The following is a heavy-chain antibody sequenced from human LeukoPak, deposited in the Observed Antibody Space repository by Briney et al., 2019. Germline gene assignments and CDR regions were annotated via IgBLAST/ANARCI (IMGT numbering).Heavy chain of an antibody. CDR3: ARGEIAAAVSAFDI. CDR1: GGSISPYY. D-gene: IGHD6-13*01. V-gene: IGHV4-59*01. CDR2: IYYSGNT. J-gene: IGHJ3*02. Sequence: SETLSLTCTVSGGSISPYYWSWIRQPPGKGLEWIGYIYYSGNTNYSPSLKSRVTISLDTSKNQFSLKLSSVTAADTAVYYCARGEIAAAVSAFDIWGQGTMVTVSS.